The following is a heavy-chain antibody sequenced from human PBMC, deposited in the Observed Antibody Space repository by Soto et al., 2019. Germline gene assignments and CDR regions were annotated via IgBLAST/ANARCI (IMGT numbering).Heavy chain of an antibody. V-gene: IGHV5-51*01. D-gene: IGHD3-10*01. CDR2: IYPGDSDT. CDR1: GYSFTSYW. CDR3: ARSNLPSYYYGSGSYQNWFDP. Sequence: PGESPKISRRSSGYSFTSYWNGWVRQMPGKGLEWRGIIYPGDSDTRYSPSFQGQVTISADKSISTAYLQWSSLKASDTAMYYCARSNLPSYYYGSGSYQNWFDPWGQGTLVTVSS. J-gene: IGHJ5*02.